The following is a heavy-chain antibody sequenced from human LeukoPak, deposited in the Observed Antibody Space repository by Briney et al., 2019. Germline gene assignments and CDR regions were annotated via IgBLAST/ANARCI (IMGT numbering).Heavy chain of an antibody. CDR2: ISSSGTTI. V-gene: IGHV3-11*01. CDR1: GFTFSDYY. Sequence: GGSLRLSCAASGFTFSDYYMSWIRQAPGKGLEWVSYISSSGTTIYYADSVKGRFTISRDNAKNSLYLQMNSLRAEDTAVYYCTTDRTSYYYDSSSYRRYYYYYYYMDVWGKGTTVTVSS. D-gene: IGHD3-22*01. J-gene: IGHJ6*03. CDR3: TTDRTSYYYDSSSYRRYYYYYYYMDV.